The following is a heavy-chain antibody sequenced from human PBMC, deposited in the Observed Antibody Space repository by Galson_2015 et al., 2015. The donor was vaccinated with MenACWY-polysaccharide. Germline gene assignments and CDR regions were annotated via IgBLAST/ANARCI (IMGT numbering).Heavy chain of an antibody. CDR3: ARAWEVPPAHYFAL. CDR1: GFTFSSYW. V-gene: IGHV3-7*03. J-gene: IGHJ4*02. D-gene: IGHD2-2*01. CDR2: IKQDESEK. Sequence: SLRLSCAASGFTFSSYWMSWVRQAPGKGLEWVANIKQDESEKYYVDSVKGRFTISRDNAKNSLYLEMNSLRAEDTAVYYCARAWEVPPAHYFALWGRVRLLIVSS.